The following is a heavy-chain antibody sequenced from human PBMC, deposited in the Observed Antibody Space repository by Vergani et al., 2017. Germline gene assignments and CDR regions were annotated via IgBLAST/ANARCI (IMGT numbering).Heavy chain of an antibody. Sequence: VQLQESGPGLVKPSQTLSLTCTVSGGSISSGGYYWSWIRQHPGKGLEWVSAISGSGGSTYYADSVKGRFTISRDNSKNTLYLQMNSLRAEDTAVYYCAKVEMYSSSWYYFDYWGQGTLVTVSS. V-gene: IGHV3-23*01. CDR3: AKVEMYSSSWYYFDY. J-gene: IGHJ4*02. CDR2: ISGSGGST. D-gene: IGHD6-13*01. CDR1: GGSISSGGYY.